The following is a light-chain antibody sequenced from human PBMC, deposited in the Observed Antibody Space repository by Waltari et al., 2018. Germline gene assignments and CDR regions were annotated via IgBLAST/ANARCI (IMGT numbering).Light chain of an antibody. Sequence: DIQMTQSPPSLSASVGDRVTITCRASQGISSYLSWYQQKPGKAPNLLSYAASSLQSGVPSRFSGSGSGTDFTLTISSLQPEDFATYYCQQSYSTPRTFGQGTRVEIK. CDR3: QQSYSTPRT. CDR1: QGISSY. CDR2: AAS. V-gene: IGKV1-39*01. J-gene: IGKJ1*01.